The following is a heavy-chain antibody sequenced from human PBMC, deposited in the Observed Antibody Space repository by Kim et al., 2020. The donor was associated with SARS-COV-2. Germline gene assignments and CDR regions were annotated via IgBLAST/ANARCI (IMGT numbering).Heavy chain of an antibody. CDR3: ARHVGSGSYEGDAFDI. CDR1: GGSISRHNYY. J-gene: IGHJ3*02. V-gene: IGHV4-39*01. D-gene: IGHD3-10*01. Sequence: SETLSLTCIVSGGSISRHNYYWGWIRQPPGKGLEWIGSIYHSGSIYHNPSLKSRVTISVDLSKNQVFLKLRFVTAADTAVYYCARHVGSGSYEGDAFDI. CDR2: IYHSGSI.